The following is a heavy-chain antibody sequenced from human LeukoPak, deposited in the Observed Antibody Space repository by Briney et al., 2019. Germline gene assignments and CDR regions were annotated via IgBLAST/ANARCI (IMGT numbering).Heavy chain of an antibody. CDR2: IDSDGSST. J-gene: IGHJ4*02. V-gene: IGHV3-74*01. Sequence: GGSLRLSCEASGFTFSSYWMHWVRQAPGKGLVWVSRIDSDGSSTIYADSVKGRFTISRDNARNTVYLQMNSLRADDTAVYYCARDPSSWNGYFDSWGQGTLVTVSS. CDR1: GFTFSSYW. D-gene: IGHD6-13*01. CDR3: ARDPSSWNGYFDS.